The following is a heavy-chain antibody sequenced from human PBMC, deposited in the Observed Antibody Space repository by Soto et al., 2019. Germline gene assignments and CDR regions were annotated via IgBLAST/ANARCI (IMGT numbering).Heavy chain of an antibody. Sequence: EVQLVESGGGLVQPGGSLRLSCAASGFTFRSYWMSWVRQAPGKGLEWVANIIQDGSEKYYVDSVKGRFTISRDNAKNSLYLQMNSLRAEDTAVYYCARDQYYDFWSGYYQYYYGMDVWGQGTTVTVSS. V-gene: IGHV3-7*01. D-gene: IGHD3-3*01. J-gene: IGHJ6*02. CDR3: ARDQYYDFWSGYYQYYYGMDV. CDR1: GFTFRSYW. CDR2: IIQDGSEK.